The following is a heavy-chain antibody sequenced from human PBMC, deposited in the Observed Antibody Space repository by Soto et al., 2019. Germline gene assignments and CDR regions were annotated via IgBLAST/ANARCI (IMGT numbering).Heavy chain of an antibody. D-gene: IGHD5-18*01. CDR1: GGSISNYY. V-gene: IGHV4-4*07. Sequence: SETLSLTCIVSGGSISNYYWSWIRQPAGKGLEWIGRIYTRVGTNYNPSLKSRVTMSVDTSKSQFSLRLSSVTAADTAVYYRARQGEYSYEYYHDSWGQGTLVTVSS. CDR3: ARQGEYSYEYYHDS. J-gene: IGHJ4*02. CDR2: IYTRVGT.